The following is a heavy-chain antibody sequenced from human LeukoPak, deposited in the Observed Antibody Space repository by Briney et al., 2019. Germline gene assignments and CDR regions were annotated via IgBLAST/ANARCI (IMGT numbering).Heavy chain of an antibody. Sequence: SETLSLTCTVSGGSISSGGYYWSWIRQPPGKGLEWIGYIYYSGSTYYNPSLKSRVTISVDTSKNQFSLKLSSVTAADTAVYYCARDRLSLGAFDIWGQGTMVTVSS. CDR3: ARDRLSLGAFDI. D-gene: IGHD7-27*01. CDR1: GGSISSGGYY. J-gene: IGHJ3*02. V-gene: IGHV4-30-4*01. CDR2: IYYSGST.